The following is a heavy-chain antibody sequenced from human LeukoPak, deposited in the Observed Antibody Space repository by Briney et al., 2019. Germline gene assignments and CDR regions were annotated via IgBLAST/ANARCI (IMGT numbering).Heavy chain of an antibody. J-gene: IGHJ4*02. V-gene: IGHV4-31*03. CDR3: ARGASWSRRYDSSGYSDY. CDR1: GGSISSGGYY. D-gene: IGHD3-22*01. Sequence: SQTLSLTCTVSGGSISSGGYYWSWIRQHPGKGPEWIGYIYYSGSTYYNPSLKSRVTISVDTSKNQFSLKLSSVTAADTAVYYCARGASWSRRYDSSGYSDYWGRGTLVTVSS. CDR2: IYYSGST.